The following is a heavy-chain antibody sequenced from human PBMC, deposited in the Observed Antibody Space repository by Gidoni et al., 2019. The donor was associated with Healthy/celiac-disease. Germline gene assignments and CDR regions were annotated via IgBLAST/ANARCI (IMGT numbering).Heavy chain of an antibody. CDR3: ARGGLYGDYGPSLYYYYGMDV. CDR1: GFTFSSYS. Sequence: EVQLVESGGGLVKPGGSLRLSCAASGFTFSSYSMNWVRQAPGKGLGWVSSISSSSSYIYYADSVKGRFTSSRDNAKNSLYLQMNSLRAEDTAVYYCARGGLYGDYGPSLYYYYGMDVWGQGTTVTVSS. V-gene: IGHV3-21*01. D-gene: IGHD4-17*01. J-gene: IGHJ6*02. CDR2: ISSSSSYI.